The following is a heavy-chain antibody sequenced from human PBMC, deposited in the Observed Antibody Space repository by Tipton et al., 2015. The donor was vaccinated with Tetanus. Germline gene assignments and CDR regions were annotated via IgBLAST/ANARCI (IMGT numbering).Heavy chain of an antibody. Sequence: TLSLTCAVYGGSFSGYYWNWIRQPPGKGLEWIGEINDSGSTSYNPSLKSRVPISVDTSKNQFSLNLSSVTAADTAVYYCARWETVTTKIHYWGQGTLVTVSS. V-gene: IGHV4-34*01. CDR3: ARWETVTTKIHY. J-gene: IGHJ4*02. CDR1: GGSFSGYY. D-gene: IGHD4-17*01. CDR2: INDSGST.